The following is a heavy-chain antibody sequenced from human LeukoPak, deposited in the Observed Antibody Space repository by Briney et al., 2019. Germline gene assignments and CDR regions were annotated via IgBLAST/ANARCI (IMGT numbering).Heavy chain of an antibody. D-gene: IGHD6-19*01. CDR2: MYTSGST. CDR3: AVGPGYSSGWFDY. J-gene: IGHJ4*02. V-gene: IGHV4-4*07. Sequence: SETLSLTCTVSGGSISSYYWSWIRQPAGKGLEWIGRMYTSGSTNYNPSLKSRVTTSVDTSKNQVSLKLSSVTAADTAVYYCAVGPGYSSGWFDYWGQGTLVTVSS. CDR1: GGSISSYY.